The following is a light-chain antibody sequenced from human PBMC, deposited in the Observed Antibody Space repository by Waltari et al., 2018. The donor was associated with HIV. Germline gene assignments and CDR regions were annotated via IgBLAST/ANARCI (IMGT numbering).Light chain of an antibody. CDR1: QSIGTW. Sequence: DIQLTQSTSTLSASIGDRVTITCRASQSIGTWLAWYQQKPGKAPKHLIYEASTLESGVPSSFSGRGSGTEFTLTISSLQPDDFATYYCQQYNFYSGLTFGGGTTVEIK. J-gene: IGKJ4*01. V-gene: IGKV1-5*03. CDR2: EAS. CDR3: QQYNFYSGLT.